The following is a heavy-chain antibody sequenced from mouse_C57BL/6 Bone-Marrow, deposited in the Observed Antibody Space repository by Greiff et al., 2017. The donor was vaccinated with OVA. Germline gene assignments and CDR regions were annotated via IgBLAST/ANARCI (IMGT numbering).Heavy chain of an antibody. CDR3: TSYGNFDY. Sequence: VQLQQSGAGLVRPGASVKLSCTASGFNIKDDYMHWVQQRPEQGLEWIGWIDPENGDTEYASKFQGKATITADTSANTAYLQLSSLTYEDTAVYYCTSYGNFDYWGQGTTLTVSS. CDR1: GFNIKDDY. V-gene: IGHV14-4*01. D-gene: IGHD2-1*01. CDR2: IDPENGDT. J-gene: IGHJ2*01.